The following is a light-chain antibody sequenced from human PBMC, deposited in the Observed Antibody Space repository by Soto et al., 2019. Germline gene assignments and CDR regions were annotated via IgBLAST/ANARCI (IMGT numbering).Light chain of an antibody. V-gene: IGLV3-21*04. CDR3: QVYDSSSDLVV. Sequence: SSELAQPPSVSVAPGKTATITCGGNDIGSKSAHWYQQKPGQAPVLVISYDRDRPSGIPERFSGSNSGHTATLTISRVEAGAEAGYYCQVYDSSSDLVVFGGGTQLTVL. CDR1: DIGSKS. CDR2: YDR. J-gene: IGLJ2*01.